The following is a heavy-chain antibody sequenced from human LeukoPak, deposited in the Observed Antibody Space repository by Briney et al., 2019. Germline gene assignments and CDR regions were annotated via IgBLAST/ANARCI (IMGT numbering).Heavy chain of an antibody. D-gene: IGHD2-15*01. J-gene: IGHJ5*02. V-gene: IGHV1-46*01. Sequence: APVKVSCKASGYTFTNHYIHWVRQAPAQGLEWMGAIIPSGGGTAYELKFQGRVTLTTDASTSTVYMELSSLRSEDTAVYYCGRAIMWHSGVSWGQGTLLTVSS. CDR1: GYTFTNHY. CDR3: GRAIMWHSGVS. CDR2: IIPSGGGT.